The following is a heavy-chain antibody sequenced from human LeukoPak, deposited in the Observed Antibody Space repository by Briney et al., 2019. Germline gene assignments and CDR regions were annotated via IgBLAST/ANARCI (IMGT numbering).Heavy chain of an antibody. CDR1: GFTFSSYG. V-gene: IGHV3-30*18. CDR3: ANLYYDSSGYYYTDAFDI. CDR2: ISYDGSNN. D-gene: IGHD3-22*01. J-gene: IGHJ3*02. Sequence: GGSLRLSCAASGFTFSSYGMHWVRQAPGKGLAWVAVISYDGSNNYYADSVKGRFTISRDNSKNTLYLQMNSLRAEDTAVCYCANLYYDSSGYYYTDAFDIWGQGTMVTVSS.